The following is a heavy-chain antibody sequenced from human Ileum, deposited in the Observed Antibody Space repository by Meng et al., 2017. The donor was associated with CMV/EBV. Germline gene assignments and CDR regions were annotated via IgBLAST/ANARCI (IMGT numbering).Heavy chain of an antibody. J-gene: IGHJ4*02. V-gene: IGHV4-59*01. CDR2: VYSTGST. CDR1: GGSISSYY. D-gene: IGHD3-10*01. Sequence: QGRPQGAGPGMVKPSGTLSLNCGCSGGSISSYYWSWIRQAPGKGLEWIGYVYSTGSTNYSPSLRSRVTISVDTSRNQFSLRLSSVTAADTAVYYCARTGRFGSYYFDYWGQGTLVTVSS. CDR3: ARTGRFGSYYFDY.